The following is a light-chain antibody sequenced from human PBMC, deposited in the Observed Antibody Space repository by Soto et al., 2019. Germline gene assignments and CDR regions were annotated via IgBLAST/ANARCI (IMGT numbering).Light chain of an antibody. CDR3: CSYARSSTVV. V-gene: IGLV2-23*01. Sequence: QSALTQPASVSGSPGQSITISCSSTSNDVGSFNLVSWYQQHPGKVPKLMIYEATKRPSGVSNRFSGSKSGNTASMTISGLQAEDEADYYCCSYARSSTVVFGGGTKVTVL. J-gene: IGLJ2*01. CDR2: EAT. CDR1: SNDVGSFNL.